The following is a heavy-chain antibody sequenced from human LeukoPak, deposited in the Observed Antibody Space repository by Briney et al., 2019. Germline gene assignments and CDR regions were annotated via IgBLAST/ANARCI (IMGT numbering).Heavy chain of an antibody. V-gene: IGHV3-23*01. CDR2: ISGSGGST. Sequence: PGGSLRLSCAASGFTFSSYAMSWVRQAPGKGLEWVSTISGSGGSTYYADSVKGRFTISRVNSKNTLYLQMNSLRAEDTAVYYCAAHSSGYYVPFDYWGQGTLVTVSS. CDR3: AAHSSGYYVPFDY. CDR1: GFTFSSYA. J-gene: IGHJ4*02. D-gene: IGHD3-22*01.